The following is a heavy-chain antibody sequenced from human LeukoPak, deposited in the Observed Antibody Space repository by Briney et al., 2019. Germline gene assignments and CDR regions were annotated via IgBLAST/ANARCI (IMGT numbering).Heavy chain of an antibody. V-gene: IGHV4-59*01. J-gene: IGHJ4*02. Sequence: ASETLSLTCTVSGGSISSYYWSWIRQPPGKGLEWIGCIYYSGSTNYNPSLKSRVTISVDTSKNQFSLKLSSVTAADTAVYYCARDRAAAGRGGFDYWGQGTLVTVSS. CDR1: GGSISSYY. D-gene: IGHD6-13*01. CDR2: IYYSGST. CDR3: ARDRAAAGRGGFDY.